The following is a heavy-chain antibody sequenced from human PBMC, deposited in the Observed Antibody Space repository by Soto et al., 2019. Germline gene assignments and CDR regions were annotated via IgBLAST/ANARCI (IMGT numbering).Heavy chain of an antibody. Sequence: GASVKVSCKVSGYTLTELSMHWVRQAPGKGLEWMGGFDPEDGETIYVQKFQGRVTMTEDTSTDTAYMELSSLRSEDTAVYYFATAIPPTSYGHSMDVWRQGTTVTVSS. J-gene: IGHJ6*02. V-gene: IGHV1-24*01. CDR3: ATAIPPTSYGHSMDV. D-gene: IGHD3-10*01. CDR1: GYTLTELS. CDR2: FDPEDGET.